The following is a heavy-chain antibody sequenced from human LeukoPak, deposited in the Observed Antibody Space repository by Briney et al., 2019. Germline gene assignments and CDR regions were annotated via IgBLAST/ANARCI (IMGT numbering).Heavy chain of an antibody. D-gene: IGHD2-15*01. V-gene: IGHV4-4*07. CDR3: AREEEGDYSDYFDY. CDR2: IQTSGST. J-gene: IGHJ4*02. Sequence: PSETLSLTCSVSGVSIRSYYWSWIRQPSGKGLEWIGRIQTSGSTNYNPSLRSRVTMSVDTSKNQFSLKLSSVTAADTAVYYCAREEEGDYSDYFDYWGQGTLVTVSS. CDR1: GVSIRSYY.